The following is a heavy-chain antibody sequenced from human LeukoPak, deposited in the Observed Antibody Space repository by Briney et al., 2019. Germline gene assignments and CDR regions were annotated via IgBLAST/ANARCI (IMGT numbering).Heavy chain of an antibody. CDR2: IYYSGST. CDR3: ARHCGGDSSSGGAFDI. V-gene: IGHV4-59*08. CDR1: GGSISSYY. D-gene: IGHD6-13*01. J-gene: IGHJ3*02. Sequence: PSETLSLTCTVSGGSISSYYWSWIRQPPGKGLEWIGYIYYSGSTNYIPSLKSRVTISVDTSKNQFSLKLSSVTAADTAVYYCARHCGGDSSSGGAFDIWGQGTMVIVSS.